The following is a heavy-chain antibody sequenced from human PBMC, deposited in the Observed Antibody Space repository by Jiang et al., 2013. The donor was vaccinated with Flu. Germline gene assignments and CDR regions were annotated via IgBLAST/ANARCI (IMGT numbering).Heavy chain of an antibody. D-gene: IGHD3-10*02. J-gene: IGHJ3*02. V-gene: IGHV4-30-4*01. CDR1: SGSISSGDYY. Sequence: GPGLVKGSQTLSLTCTVSSGSISSGDYYWSWIRQSPGKGLEWIGYIYYTGTTDSNPSLESRVDLSIDTAKNQFSLNLRAVTAADTAEYYCVAATSVTMWAFEIWGQGTMVTVSS. CDR3: VAATSVTMWAFEI. CDR2: IYYTGTT.